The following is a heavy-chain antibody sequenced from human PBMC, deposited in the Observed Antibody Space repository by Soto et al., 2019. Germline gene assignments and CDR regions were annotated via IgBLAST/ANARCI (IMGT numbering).Heavy chain of an antibody. CDR1: GGSFSGYY. CDR2: INHSGST. V-gene: IGHV4-34*01. CDR3: ASVLYYYDSSDTP. Sequence: PSETLSLTCAVYGGSFSGYYWSWIRQPPGKGLEWIGEINHSGSTNYNPSLKSRVTISVDTSKNQFSLKLSSVTAADTAVYYCASVLYYYDSSDTPWGQGTLVTVSS. J-gene: IGHJ4*02. D-gene: IGHD3-22*01.